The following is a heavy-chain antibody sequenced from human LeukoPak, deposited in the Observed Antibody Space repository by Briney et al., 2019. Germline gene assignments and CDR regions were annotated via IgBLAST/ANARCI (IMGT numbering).Heavy chain of an antibody. J-gene: IGHJ6*02. CDR3: AGACDSSGYYPRGYYYYGMDV. CDR2: IYHSGST. D-gene: IGHD3-22*01. CDR1: GYSISSGYY. Sequence: SETLSLTCTVSGYSISSGYYWGWLRQPPGKGLEWIGSIYHSGSTYYNPSLKSRVTISVDTSKNQFSLKLSSVTAADTAVYYCAGACDSSGYYPRGYYYYGMDVWGQGTTVTVSS. V-gene: IGHV4-38-2*02.